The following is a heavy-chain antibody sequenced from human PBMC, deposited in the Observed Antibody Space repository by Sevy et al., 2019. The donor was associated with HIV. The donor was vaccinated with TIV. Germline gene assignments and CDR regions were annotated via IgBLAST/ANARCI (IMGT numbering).Heavy chain of an antibody. Sequence: GGSLRLSCAASGFTFSSYGMHWVRQAPGKGLEWVAVIWYDGSNKYYADSVKGRFTISRDNSKNTLYLQMNSLRAEDTAVYYCARVQNSGPLYYYYGMDVWGQGTTVTVSS. CDR3: ARVQNSGPLYYYYGMDV. CDR2: IWYDGSNK. CDR1: GFTFSSYG. V-gene: IGHV3-33*01. J-gene: IGHJ6*02. D-gene: IGHD6-19*01.